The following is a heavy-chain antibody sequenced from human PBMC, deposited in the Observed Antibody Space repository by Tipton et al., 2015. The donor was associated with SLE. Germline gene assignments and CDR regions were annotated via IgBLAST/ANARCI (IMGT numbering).Heavy chain of an antibody. J-gene: IGHJ4*02. Sequence: TLSLTCSVSGGAVIHNYWSWIRQPPGKGLEWIGYIHSSGTTKYNSSLRSRVTISVDTSKNQFSLKVTSVTATDTAVYYCARGDCTTAVCPFDNWGQGTLVTVSS. CDR1: GGAVIHNY. V-gene: IGHV4-59*02. D-gene: IGHD2-8*01. CDR2: IHSSGTT. CDR3: ARGDCTTAVCPFDN.